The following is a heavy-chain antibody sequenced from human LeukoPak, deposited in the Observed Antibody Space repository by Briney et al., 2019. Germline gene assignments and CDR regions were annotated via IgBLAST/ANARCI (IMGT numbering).Heavy chain of an antibody. CDR2: ISSGGGGT. D-gene: IGHD1-26*01. CDR1: GFTFSSYA. V-gene: IGHV3-23*01. CDR3: ASGTIVGARGADN. J-gene: IGHJ4*02. Sequence: GGSLRLSCAASGFTFSSYAMSWVRQSPGKGLEWVSTISSGGGGTHYADSVKGRFTISRDNSKNTLYLQMNSLRAEDTAVYYCASGTIVGARGADNWGQGTLVTVSS.